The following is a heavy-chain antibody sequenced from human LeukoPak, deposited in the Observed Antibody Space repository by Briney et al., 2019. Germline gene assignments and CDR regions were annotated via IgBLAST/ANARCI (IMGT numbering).Heavy chain of an antibody. CDR1: GYSFTNYY. V-gene: IGHV1-46*01. CDR2: IHPSGVSI. Sequence: ASVKVSCKASGYSFTNYYMHWVRQAPGQGLEWMGIIHPSGVSITYAQKFQGRVTLTSDTSTSTVYMEMTSLRYEDTARYYCWLPIRGSYLDYWGQGTLVTVSS. J-gene: IGHJ4*02. CDR3: WLPIRGSYLDY. D-gene: IGHD1-26*01.